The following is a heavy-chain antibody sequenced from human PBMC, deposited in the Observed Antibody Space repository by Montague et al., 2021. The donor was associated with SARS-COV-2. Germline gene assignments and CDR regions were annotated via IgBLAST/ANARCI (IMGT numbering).Heavy chain of an antibody. CDR3: ASDVVSSGYMDA. V-gene: IGHV4-39*01. J-gene: IGHJ5*02. CDR2: IYYSGST. Sequence: SETLSLTCTVSGGSIGSSSYYWGWIRQPPGKGLEWIGSIYYSGSTYYNPSLKSRVTISVDTSKNQFSLKLSSVTAADTAVYYCASDVVSSGYMDAWGQGTLVTVSS. CDR1: GGSIGSSSYY. D-gene: IGHD3-22*01.